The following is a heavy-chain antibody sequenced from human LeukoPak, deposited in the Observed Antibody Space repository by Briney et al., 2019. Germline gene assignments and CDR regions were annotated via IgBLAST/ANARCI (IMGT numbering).Heavy chain of an antibody. J-gene: IGHJ5*02. CDR1: DASITDYY. Sequence: SETLSLTCTVSDASITDYYWSWIWQTPEMGLEYIGYIHISGKTYNNPSLKGRVTVSLDTSQNQFSLKLTSVTAADTAVYFCARHLGEGTYPMDRWGQGILVTVSS. V-gene: IGHV4-59*08. D-gene: IGHD1-26*01. CDR2: IHISGKT. CDR3: ARHLGEGTYPMDR.